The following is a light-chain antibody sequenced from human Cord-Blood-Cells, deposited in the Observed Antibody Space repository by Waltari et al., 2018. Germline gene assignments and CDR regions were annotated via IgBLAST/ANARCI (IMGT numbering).Light chain of an antibody. J-gene: IGKJ1*01. CDR1: QSIGRS. CDR3: HQSSSLPRT. CDR2: YAS. Sequence: EIVLTQSPDFPSVTPQEKVTIPCRASQSIGRSLHWYQQKPDQSPKLLIKYASQSFSGVPSRFSGSESGTDFTLTINSLEAEDAATYYCHQSSSLPRTFGQGTKVEIK. V-gene: IGKV6-21*01.